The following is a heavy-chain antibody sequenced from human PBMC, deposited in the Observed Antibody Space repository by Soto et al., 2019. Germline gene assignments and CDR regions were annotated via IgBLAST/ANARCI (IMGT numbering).Heavy chain of an antibody. D-gene: IGHD6-13*01. CDR3: ARRMGIAAAGTSGGAFDI. CDR1: GGSISSYY. J-gene: IGHJ3*02. V-gene: IGHV4-59*01. CDR2: IYYSGST. Sequence: QVQLQESGPGLVKPSETLSLTCTVSGGSISSYYWSWIRQPPGKGLEWIGYIYYSGSTNYNPSLKSRVTISVDTFKNQFSLKLSSVTAADTAVYYCARRMGIAAAGTSGGAFDIWGQGTMVTVSS.